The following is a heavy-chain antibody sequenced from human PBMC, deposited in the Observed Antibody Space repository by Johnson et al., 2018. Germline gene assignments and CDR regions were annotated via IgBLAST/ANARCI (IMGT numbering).Heavy chain of an antibody. CDR3: AQDLSVWGSTDAFEI. CDR2: MSGSGGGT. J-gene: IGHJ3*02. CDR1: GIAFSSYG. V-gene: IGHV3-23*04. D-gene: IGHD3-16*01. Sequence: VQLVQSGGGWAQPGGSLRLSCAASGIAFSSYGMSWVRQAPGKGLEWVSTMSGSGGGTYYADSVKGRFTISRDKSKNTLYLQMNTLRAEDKAVYYFAQDLSVWGSTDAFEIWGQGTMVTVSS.